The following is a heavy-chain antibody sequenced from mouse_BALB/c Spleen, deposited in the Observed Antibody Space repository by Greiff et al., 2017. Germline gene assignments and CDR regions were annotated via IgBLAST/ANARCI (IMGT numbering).Heavy chain of an antibody. CDR1: GFTFTDYY. V-gene: IGHV7-3*02. CDR2: IRNKANGYTT. CDR3: ARDILGSSYDYAMDY. D-gene: IGHD1-1*01. Sequence: EVKLVESGGGLVQPGGSLRLSCATSGFTFTDYYMSWVRQPPGKALEWLGFIRNKANGYTTEYSASVKGRFTISRDNSQSILYLQMNTLRAEDSATYYCARDILGSSYDYAMDYWGQGTSVTVSS. J-gene: IGHJ4*01.